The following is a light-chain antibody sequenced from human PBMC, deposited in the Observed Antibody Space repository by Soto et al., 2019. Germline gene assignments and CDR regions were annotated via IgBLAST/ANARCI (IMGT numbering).Light chain of an antibody. J-gene: IGKJ5*01. V-gene: IGKV4-1*01. CDR2: WSS. CDR1: KTVLSSSNNRNY. CDR3: HQHYDLPT. Sequence: DIVMTQSPDSLAVSLGERATIKCKSSKTVLSSSNNRNYLVWYQQKSGQPTKLLIYWSSTRASGDPDRFTGSGSGTDFTLTISNIQAEDVGIYYCHQHYDLPTFGQGTRLEL.